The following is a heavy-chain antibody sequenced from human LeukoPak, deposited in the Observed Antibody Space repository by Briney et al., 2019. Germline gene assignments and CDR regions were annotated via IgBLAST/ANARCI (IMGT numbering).Heavy chain of an antibody. CDR3: ARDLSAAGTRRWLDP. J-gene: IGHJ5*02. Sequence: GGSLRLSCAASGFTVSSNYMSWVRQAPGKGLEWVSVIYSGGSTYYADSVKGRFTISRDNSKNTLYLQMNSLRAEDTAVYYCARDLSAAGTRRWLDPWGQGTLVTVSS. V-gene: IGHV3-66*01. D-gene: IGHD6-13*01. CDR2: IYSGGST. CDR1: GFTVSSNY.